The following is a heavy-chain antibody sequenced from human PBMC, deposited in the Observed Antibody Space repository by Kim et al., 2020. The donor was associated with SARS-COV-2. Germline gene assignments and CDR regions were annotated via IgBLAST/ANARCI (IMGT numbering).Heavy chain of an antibody. CDR2: IKQDGSEK. V-gene: IGHV3-7*03. CDR3: ARDSTVVTPLPQYYYGMDV. D-gene: IGHD4-17*01. CDR1: GFTFSSYW. J-gene: IGHJ6*02. Sequence: GSLRLSCAASGFTFSSYWMSWVRQAPGKGLEWVANIKQDGSEKYYVDSVKGRFTISRDNAKNSLYLQMNSLRAEDTAVYYCARDSTVVTPLPQYYYGMDVWGQGTTVTVSS.